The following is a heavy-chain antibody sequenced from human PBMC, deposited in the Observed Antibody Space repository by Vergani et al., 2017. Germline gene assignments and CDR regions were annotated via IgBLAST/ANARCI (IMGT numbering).Heavy chain of an antibody. D-gene: IGHD5-24*01. CDR2: TWYEGNNN. V-gene: IGHV3-33*01. CDR1: GFRFSSYG. Sequence: QVQLVESGGGVVQHGRSLRLSCAASGFRFSSYGMHWVRQAPGRGLEWVSMTWYEGNNNYYADSVKGRFTISKDISKNTLYRQMNSLRGDDTAVYYCARETRDTPSSLDYWGQGTLVTVSS. J-gene: IGHJ4*02. CDR3: ARETRDTPSSLDY.